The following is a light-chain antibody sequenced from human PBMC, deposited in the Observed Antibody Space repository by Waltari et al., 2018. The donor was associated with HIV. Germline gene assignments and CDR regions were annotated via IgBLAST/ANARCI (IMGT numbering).Light chain of an antibody. Sequence: SYDLTQSSSVSVSPGQTARTTCSVDALSNQYVYWYQKKSSQAPILVLSKDTERPSGIPERFSGSSSGTLVTLTIHGVQVEDEADYYCQSADSSGGFWVFGGGTTLTVL. CDR1: ALSNQY. CDR3: QSADSSGGFWV. J-gene: IGLJ3*02. V-gene: IGLV3-25*03. CDR2: KDT.